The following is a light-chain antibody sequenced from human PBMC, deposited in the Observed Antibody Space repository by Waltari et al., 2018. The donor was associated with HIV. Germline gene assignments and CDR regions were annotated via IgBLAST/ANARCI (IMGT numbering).Light chain of an antibody. CDR3: GTWDSSLSAGGV. J-gene: IGLJ2*01. V-gene: IGLV1-51*01. CDR2: ANN. Sequence: QSVLTQPPSVSAAPGQKVTISCSGSSPTIGNNYVSWYQQLPGTAPKLLIYANNKRPSGIPDRFSGSKSGTSATLGITGLQTGDEADYYCGTWDSSLSAGGVFGGGTKLTVL. CDR1: SPTIGNNY.